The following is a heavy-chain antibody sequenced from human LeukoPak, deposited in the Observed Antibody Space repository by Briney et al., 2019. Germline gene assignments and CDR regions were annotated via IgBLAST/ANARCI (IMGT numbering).Heavy chain of an antibody. CDR2: INPNSGGT. V-gene: IGHV1-2*02. CDR3: ARCMRRLEAGNWFDP. J-gene: IGHJ5*02. CDR1: GYTFTGYY. D-gene: IGHD1-1*01. Sequence: ASVKVSCKASGYTFTGYYMHWVRQTPGQGLEWMGWINPNSGGTNYAQKFQGRVTMTRDTSISTAYMELSRLRSDDTAVYYCARCMRRLEAGNWFDPWGQGTLVTVSS.